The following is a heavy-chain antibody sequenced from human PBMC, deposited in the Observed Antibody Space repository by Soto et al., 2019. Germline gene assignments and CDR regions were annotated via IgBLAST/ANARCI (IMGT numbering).Heavy chain of an antibody. CDR2: IKEDGSER. CDR1: GFTFSNYW. CDR3: AGPRHFGP. Sequence: PGGSLRLSCAASGFTFSNYWMSWVRQAPGKGLEWVANIKEDGSERNYVDSVKGRFTISRDNAENSLYLQMNSLRAEDTAVYYCAGPRHFGPWGQGTLVTVSS. J-gene: IGHJ5*02. D-gene: IGHD3-3*01. V-gene: IGHV3-7*01.